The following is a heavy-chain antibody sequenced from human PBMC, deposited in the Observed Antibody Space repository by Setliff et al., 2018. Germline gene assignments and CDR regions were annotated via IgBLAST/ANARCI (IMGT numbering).Heavy chain of an antibody. D-gene: IGHD3-3*01. CDR3: AKSPHDFWSGRVFFDY. V-gene: IGHV3-23*01. CDR1: GFSFSSYA. CDR2: IIGSGTST. Sequence: GGSLRLSCAASGFSFSSYAMSWVRQAPGKGLEWVSTIIGSGTSTYYSDSVQGRFTISRDNHKNTLHLQMNSLRVEDTAIYYCAKSPHDFWSGRVFFDYWGQGMLVTVSS. J-gene: IGHJ4*01.